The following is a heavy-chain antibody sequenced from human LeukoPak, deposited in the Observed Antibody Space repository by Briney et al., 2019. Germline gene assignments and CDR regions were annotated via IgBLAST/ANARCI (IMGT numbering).Heavy chain of an antibody. D-gene: IGHD3-3*01. Sequence: GGSLRLSCAASGFTFDGYAMHWVRQPPGKGLEWVSGISWNSGSIVYADSVKGRFTISRDNAKNSLYLQMNSLRAEDMALYYCAGSRNGFYMDVWGKGTTVTVSS. J-gene: IGHJ6*03. CDR3: AGSRNGFYMDV. V-gene: IGHV3-9*03. CDR2: ISWNSGSI. CDR1: GFTFDGYA.